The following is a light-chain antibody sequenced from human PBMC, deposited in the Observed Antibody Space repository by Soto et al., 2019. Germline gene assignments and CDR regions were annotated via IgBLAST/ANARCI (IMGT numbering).Light chain of an antibody. V-gene: IGLV2-8*01. CDR1: SSDVGGYNY. Sequence: QSVLTQPPSAAGSPGQSVSISCTGTSSDVGGYNYVSWYQQHPGKAPKLMIYEVSKRPSGVPDRFSGSKSGNMASLTVSGLQAEDEADYYCSSYAGSNNLGVFGGGTQLTVL. CDR2: EVS. CDR3: SSYAGSNNLGV. J-gene: IGLJ2*01.